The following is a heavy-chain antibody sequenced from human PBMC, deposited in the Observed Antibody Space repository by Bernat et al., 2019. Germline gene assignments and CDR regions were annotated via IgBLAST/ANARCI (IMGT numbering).Heavy chain of an antibody. Sequence: VQLVESGGGLVKPGGSLRLSCAASGFTVSSNYMSWVRQAPGKGLEWVSVIYSGGSTYYADSVKGRFTISRDNSKNTLYLEMNSLGAEDTGVYYWARDLAMENWGQGTLVTVCS. V-gene: IGHV3-66*01. CDR3: ARDLAMEN. CDR1: GFTVSSNY. D-gene: IGHD5-18*01. J-gene: IGHJ4*02. CDR2: IYSGGST.